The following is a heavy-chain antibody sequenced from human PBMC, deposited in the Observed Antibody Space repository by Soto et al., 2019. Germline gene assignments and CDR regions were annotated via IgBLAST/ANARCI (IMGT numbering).Heavy chain of an antibody. Sequence: QVQLVESGGGVVQPGRSLRLSCAASGFTFSSYGMHWVRQAPGNGLEWVAVIWYDGSNKYYADSVKGRFTISRDNSKNTLYLQMNSLRAEDTAVYYCARDGEDYGDYYNWFDPWGQGTLVTVSS. V-gene: IGHV3-33*01. CDR1: GFTFSSYG. D-gene: IGHD4-17*01. CDR2: IWYDGSNK. CDR3: ARDGEDYGDYYNWFDP. J-gene: IGHJ5*02.